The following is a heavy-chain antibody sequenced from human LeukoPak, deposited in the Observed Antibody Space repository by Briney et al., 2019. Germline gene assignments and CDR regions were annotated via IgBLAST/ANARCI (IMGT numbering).Heavy chain of an antibody. CDR3: ARVDGSADY. J-gene: IGHJ4*02. D-gene: IGHD3-22*01. Sequence: ASVKVSCKASGYTFTRYDINWVRQATGQGLGWMGWMNPKSGNTGHAQKFQGRVTITRDTSISTVYMELSSLRSEDTAVYFCARVDGSADYWGQGTLVTVSS. V-gene: IGHV1-8*03. CDR1: GYTFTRYD. CDR2: MNPKSGNT.